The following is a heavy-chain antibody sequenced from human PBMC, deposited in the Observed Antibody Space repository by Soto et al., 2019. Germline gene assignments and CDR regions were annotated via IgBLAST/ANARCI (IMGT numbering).Heavy chain of an antibody. V-gene: IGHV4-39*01. CDR2: IYYSGST. CDR3: ARPKRSITIFGVVRKRPYDAFDL. Sequence: PSETLSLTCTVSGGSISSSSYYWGWIRQPPGKGLEWIGSIYYSGSTYYNPSLKTRVTISVDTSKNQFSLKLSSVTAADTAVYYCARPKRSITIFGVVRKRPYDAFDLWGQGTMVT. CDR1: GGSISSSSYY. J-gene: IGHJ3*01. D-gene: IGHD3-3*01.